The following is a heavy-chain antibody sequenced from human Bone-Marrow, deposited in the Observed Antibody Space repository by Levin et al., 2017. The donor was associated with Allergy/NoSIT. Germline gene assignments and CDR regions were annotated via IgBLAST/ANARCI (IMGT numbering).Heavy chain of an antibody. J-gene: IGHJ5*02. CDR1: GFTFFHYN. Sequence: GESLKISCAASGFTFFHYNMNWVRQAPGKGLEWVSYIGSSGGILHYADSVEGRFTISRDNAKNILYLQMNSLRVEDTAVYYCATAFSSPTAAWGQGTLVTVSS. D-gene: IGHD6-13*01. V-gene: IGHV3-48*04. CDR2: IGSSGGIL. CDR3: ATAFSSPTAA.